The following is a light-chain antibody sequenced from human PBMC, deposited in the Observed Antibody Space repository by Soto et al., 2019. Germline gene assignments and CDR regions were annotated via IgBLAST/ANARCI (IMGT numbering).Light chain of an antibody. V-gene: IGKV3-20*01. CDR2: GVS. CDR3: QQYGSSPQT. CDR1: QSLSFSY. Sequence: EIVLTQSPGTLSLPPGERATLSCRASQSLSFSYLAWYQQKPGQAPRLLIYGVSSRATGIPERFSGSGSGTEFTLTISRLEPEDFAVYYCQQYGSSPQTFGQGTKVEIK. J-gene: IGKJ1*01.